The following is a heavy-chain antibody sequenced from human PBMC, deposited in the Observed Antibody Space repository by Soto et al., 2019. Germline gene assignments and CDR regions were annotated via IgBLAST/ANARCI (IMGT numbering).Heavy chain of an antibody. CDR1: GFTFSSYA. CDR2: ISGSGGST. D-gene: IGHD3-22*01. V-gene: IGHV3-23*01. J-gene: IGHJ4*02. CDR3: AKEGYYDSSGYYSFDY. Sequence: LRLSCAASGFTFSSYAMSWVRQAPGKGLEWVSAISGSGGSTYYADSVKGRFTISRDNSKNTPYLQMNSLRAEDTAVYYCAKEGYYDSSGYYSFDYWGQGTLVTVS.